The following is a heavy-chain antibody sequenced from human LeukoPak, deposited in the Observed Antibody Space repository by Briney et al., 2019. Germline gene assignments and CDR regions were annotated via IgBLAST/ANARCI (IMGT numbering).Heavy chain of an antibody. CDR1: GGSISSYY. Sequence: SETLSPTCTVSGGSISSYYWSWIRQPPGKGLEWIGYIYYSGSTNYNPSLKSRVTISVDTSKNQFSLKLSSVTAADTAVYYCARQVVPAATDYWGQGTLVTVSS. V-gene: IGHV4-59*08. D-gene: IGHD2-2*01. CDR3: ARQVVPAATDY. J-gene: IGHJ4*02. CDR2: IYYSGST.